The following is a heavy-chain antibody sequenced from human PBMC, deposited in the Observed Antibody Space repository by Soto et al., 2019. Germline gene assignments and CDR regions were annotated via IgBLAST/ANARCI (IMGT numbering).Heavy chain of an antibody. CDR1: GYTFTSYY. CDR3: ARSLYSSSWSRKRYNWFDP. D-gene: IGHD6-13*01. CDR2: INPSGGST. J-gene: IGHJ5*02. V-gene: IGHV1-46*03. Sequence: ASVKVSCKASGYTFTSYYMHWVRQAPGQGLEWMGIINPSGGSTSYAQKFQGRVTMTRDTSTSTVYMELSSLRSEDTAVYYCARSLYSSSWSRKRYNWFDPWGQGTLVTVSS.